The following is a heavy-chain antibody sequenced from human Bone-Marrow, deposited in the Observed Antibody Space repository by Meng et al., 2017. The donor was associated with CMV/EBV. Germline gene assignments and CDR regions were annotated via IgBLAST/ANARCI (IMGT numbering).Heavy chain of an antibody. CDR1: SISSSNW. CDR3: ARGGVVVVPAADHLNWFDS. V-gene: IGHV4-4*02. D-gene: IGHD2-2*01. CDR2: IYHSGST. J-gene: IGHJ5*01. Sequence: SISSSNWWSWVRQPPGKGLEWIGEIYHSGSTNYNPSLKSRVTISVDKSKNQFSLKLSSVTAADTAVYYCARGGVVVVPAADHLNWFDSWGQGTLVTVSS.